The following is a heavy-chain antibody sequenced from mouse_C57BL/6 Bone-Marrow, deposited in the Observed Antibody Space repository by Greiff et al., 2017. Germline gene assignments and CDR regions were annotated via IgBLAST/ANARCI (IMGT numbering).Heavy chain of an antibody. Sequence: QVQLQQSDAELVKPGASVKISCKASGYTFTDYTIHWMKQRPEQGLEWIGYIYPRDGSTKYNEKFKGKATLTADKSSSTAYMELNSLTSEDSAVYSCARMGMGRRYYAMDYWGQGTSVTVSS. CDR3: ARMGMGRRYYAMDY. D-gene: IGHD4-1*01. CDR1: GYTFTDYT. V-gene: IGHV1-78*01. J-gene: IGHJ4*01. CDR2: IYPRDGST.